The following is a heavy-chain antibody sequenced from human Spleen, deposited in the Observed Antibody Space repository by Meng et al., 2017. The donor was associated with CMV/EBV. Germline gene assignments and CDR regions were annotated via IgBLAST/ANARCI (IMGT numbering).Heavy chain of an antibody. V-gene: IGHV4-59*02. Sequence: SETLSLTCTVSGGSVNSHYWSWIRQPPGKGLEWIGYIYYSGSTNYNPSLKSRVTISVDTSKNQFSLKLSSVTAADTAVYYCARALRTTVTTGLYYYGMDVWGQGTTVTVSS. CDR2: IYYSGST. J-gene: IGHJ6*02. D-gene: IGHD4-17*01. CDR1: GGSVNSHY. CDR3: ARALRTTVTTGLYYYGMDV.